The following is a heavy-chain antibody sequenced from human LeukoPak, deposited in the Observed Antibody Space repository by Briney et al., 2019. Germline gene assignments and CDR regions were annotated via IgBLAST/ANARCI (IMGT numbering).Heavy chain of an antibody. V-gene: IGHV3-11*04. CDR2: ISSSGSTI. CDR1: GITFSDYY. Sequence: SGGSLRLSCAASGITFSDYYMSWIRQAPGKGLEWVSYISSSGSTIYYADSVKGRFTISRDNAKNSLYLQMNSLRAEDTAVYYCARDLSYDFWSGYPDAYFDYWGQGTLVTVSS. D-gene: IGHD3-3*01. CDR3: ARDLSYDFWSGYPDAYFDY. J-gene: IGHJ4*02.